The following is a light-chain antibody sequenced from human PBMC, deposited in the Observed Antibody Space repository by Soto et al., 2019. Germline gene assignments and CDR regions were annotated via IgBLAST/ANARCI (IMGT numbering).Light chain of an antibody. V-gene: IGKV3-20*01. Sequence: EIVLTQSPGTLSLSPGERATLSCRASQSVSNSYLAWYQQKPGQAPRLLIYGASSRATGIPDRFSGSGSGTDFALTISRLEPEDFAVYHCQQYGGSPWTFGQGTKEEIK. CDR2: GAS. CDR1: QSVSNSY. CDR3: QQYGGSPWT. J-gene: IGKJ1*01.